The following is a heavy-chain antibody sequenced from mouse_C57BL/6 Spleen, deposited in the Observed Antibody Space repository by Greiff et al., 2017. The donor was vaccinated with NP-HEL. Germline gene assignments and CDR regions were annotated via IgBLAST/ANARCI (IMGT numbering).Heavy chain of an antibody. D-gene: IGHD1-1*01. Sequence: EVQLVESGGGLVKPGGSLKLSCAASGFTFSDYGMHWVRQAPEQGLEWVAYISSGSSTIYYADTVKGRFTISRDNAKNTLFLQMTSLRSEDTAMYYCERWEYYDSSSGYWYFDVWGTGTTVTVSS. V-gene: IGHV5-17*01. CDR2: ISSGSSTI. J-gene: IGHJ1*03. CDR3: ERWEYYDSSSGYWYFDV. CDR1: GFTFSDYG.